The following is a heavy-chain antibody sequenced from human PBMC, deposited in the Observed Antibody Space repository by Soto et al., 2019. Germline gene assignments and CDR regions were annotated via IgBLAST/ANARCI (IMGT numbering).Heavy chain of an antibody. CDR3: AKVRSTTIFDVVSRFDD. CDR2: ISGSGGTT. CDR1: RLPFILYV. D-gene: IGHD3-3*01. J-gene: IGHJ4*02. V-gene: IGHV3-23*01. Sequence: AWSLRLLCAASRLPFILYVTSWVRQAPGKGLECVSTISGSGGTTYYADSVKGRFTISRDNSKNTLYLQMNSLRAEDTAVYYCAKVRSTTIFDVVSRFDDLGQGTLVTFSS.